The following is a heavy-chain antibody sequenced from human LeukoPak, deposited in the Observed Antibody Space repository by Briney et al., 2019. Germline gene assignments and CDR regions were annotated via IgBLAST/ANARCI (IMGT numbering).Heavy chain of an antibody. V-gene: IGHV4-61*02. CDR2: IYTSGST. CDR1: GGSISSGSYY. J-gene: IGHJ5*02. Sequence: SETLSLTCTVSGGSISSGSYYWSWIRQPAGKGLEWIGRIYTSGSTNYNPSLKSRVTISVDTSKNQLSLKLRSATAADTAVYYCARGGFPIAAADMSIFDPWGQGTLVTVSS. D-gene: IGHD6-13*01. CDR3: ARGGFPIAAADMSIFDP.